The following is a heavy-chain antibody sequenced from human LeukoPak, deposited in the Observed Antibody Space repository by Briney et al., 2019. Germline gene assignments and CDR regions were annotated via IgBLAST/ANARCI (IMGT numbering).Heavy chain of an antibody. V-gene: IGHV3-30*02. D-gene: IGHD3-10*01. CDR2: IRYDGSNK. J-gene: IGHJ5*02. CDR3: AKYWFGELRDWFDP. Sequence: PGGSLILSCAASGFTFSSYGMHWVRQAPGKGLEWVAFIRYDGSNKYYADSVKGRFTISRDNSKNTLYLQMNSLRAEDTAVYYCAKYWFGELRDWFDPWGQGTLVTVSS. CDR1: GFTFSSYG.